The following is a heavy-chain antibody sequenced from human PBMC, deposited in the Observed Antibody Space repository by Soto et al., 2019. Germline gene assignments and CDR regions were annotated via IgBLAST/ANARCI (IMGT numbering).Heavy chain of an antibody. D-gene: IGHD3-16*01. Sequence: EVELGESGGGLVQAGGPRGVSWGVSGFTSSDHYMDWVGQAPGKGLEWVGRTANKRSRYTTEYAASVKGRFIISRDDSKNSVYLQMNSLKIEDTAVYYCARAGFGHGLDVWGQGTTVTVSS. CDR3: ARAGFGHGLDV. CDR2: TANKRSRYTT. V-gene: IGHV3-72*01. CDR1: GFTSSDHY. J-gene: IGHJ6*02.